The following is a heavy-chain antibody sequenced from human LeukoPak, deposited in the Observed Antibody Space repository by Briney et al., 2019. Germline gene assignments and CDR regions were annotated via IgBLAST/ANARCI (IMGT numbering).Heavy chain of an antibody. J-gene: IGHJ4*02. D-gene: IGHD3-22*01. CDR1: GFTFSSYA. CDR3: ARDNYYDSSGYYYGWFNYFDY. V-gene: IGHV3-30-3*01. CDR2: ISYDGSNK. Sequence: GRSLRLSCAASGFTFSSYAMHWVRQAPGKGLEWVAVISYDGSNKYYADSVKGRFTISRGNSKNTLYLQMNSLRAEDTAVYYCARDNYYDSSGYYYGWFNYFDYWGQGTLVTVSS.